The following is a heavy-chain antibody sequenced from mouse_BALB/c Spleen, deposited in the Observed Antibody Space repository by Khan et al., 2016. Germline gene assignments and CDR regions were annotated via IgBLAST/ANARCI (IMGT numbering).Heavy chain of an antibody. V-gene: IGHV3-6*02. Sequence: EVKLLESGPGLVKPSQSLSLTCSVTGYSITSGYYWNWIRQFPGNNLEWMGYISYDGSNNYNPSLKNRISIARDTSKNQFFLKLNSVTTEDTATYYCARLRQVYAMDYWGQGTSVTVSS. D-gene: IGHD2-12*01. J-gene: IGHJ4*01. CDR1: GYSITSGYY. CDR2: ISYDGSN. CDR3: ARLRQVYAMDY.